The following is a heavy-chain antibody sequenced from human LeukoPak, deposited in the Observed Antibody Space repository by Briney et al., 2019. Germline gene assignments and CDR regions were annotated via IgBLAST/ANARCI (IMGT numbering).Heavy chain of an antibody. CDR3: ARHYCSSTSCYEDYMDV. J-gene: IGHJ6*03. V-gene: IGHV4-59*01. D-gene: IGHD2-2*01. Sequence: SETLSLTCTVSGGSISSYYWSWIRQPPGKGLEWIGYIYYSGSTNYNPSPKSRVTISVDTSKNQFSLKLSSVTAADTAVYYCARHYCSSTSCYEDYMDVWGKGTTVTVSS. CDR2: IYYSGST. CDR1: GGSISSYY.